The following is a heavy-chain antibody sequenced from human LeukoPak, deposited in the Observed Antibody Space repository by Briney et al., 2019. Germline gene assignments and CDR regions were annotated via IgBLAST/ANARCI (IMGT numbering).Heavy chain of an antibody. D-gene: IGHD3-16*02. CDR3: TRGPGYDYVWGSYRADY. J-gene: IGHJ4*02. V-gene: IGHV3-64*01. CDR2: ITSNGGST. CDR1: GFIFNSYA. Sequence: GGSLRLSCAASGFIFNSYAMHWARQAPGRGLEYVSAITSNGGSTFYANSVKGRFTISRDNSKNTLYLQMGSLRAEDMAVYYCTRGPGYDYVWGSYRADYWGQGTLVTVSS.